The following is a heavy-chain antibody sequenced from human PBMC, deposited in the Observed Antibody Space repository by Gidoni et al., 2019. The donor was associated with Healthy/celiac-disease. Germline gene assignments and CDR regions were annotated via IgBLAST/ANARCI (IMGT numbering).Heavy chain of an antibody. CDR1: GFPFSSYS. CDR2: MSSSSSTI. V-gene: IGHV3-48*01. Sequence: EVQLVESGGGLVQPGGSLRLSCPASGFPFSSYSMNCCRQAPGKGLEWVADMSSSSSTIYYAESVKGRFPISRDNAKNSLYLQMNSLRAEDTAVYYCARPHMYDFWSGYSTIGNWFDPRGQGTLVTVSS. D-gene: IGHD3-3*01. J-gene: IGHJ5*02. CDR3: ARPHMYDFWSGYSTIGNWFDP.